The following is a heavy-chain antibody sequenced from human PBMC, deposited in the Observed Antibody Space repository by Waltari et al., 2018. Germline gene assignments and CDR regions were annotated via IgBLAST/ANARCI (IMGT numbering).Heavy chain of an antibody. D-gene: IGHD3-10*01. CDR1: GYTLTELS. Sequence: QVQLVQSGAEVKKPGASVKVSCKVSGYTLTELSMHWVRQAPGKGLEWSGGFDPEAGETISAQKFQARGTMTEATSTDTSYMELSSLRSEDTAVYYCATEGATRGVWPEKTFDYWGQGTLVTVSS. CDR2: FDPEAGET. CDR3: ATEGATRGVWPEKTFDY. V-gene: IGHV1-24*01. J-gene: IGHJ4*02.